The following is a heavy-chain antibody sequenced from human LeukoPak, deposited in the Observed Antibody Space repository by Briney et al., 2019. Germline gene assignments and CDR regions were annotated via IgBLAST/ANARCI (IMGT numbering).Heavy chain of an antibody. J-gene: IGHJ4*02. Sequence: ASVKVSCKASGYIFTSYDINWVRQATGQGLEWMGWMNPNSGNTGYAQKFQGRVTMTRNTSISTAYMELSSLRSEDTAAYYCARGLRFGELFQYYWGQGTLVTVPS. D-gene: IGHD3-10*01. CDR2: MNPNSGNT. CDR1: GYIFTSYD. CDR3: ARGLRFGELFQYY. V-gene: IGHV1-8*01.